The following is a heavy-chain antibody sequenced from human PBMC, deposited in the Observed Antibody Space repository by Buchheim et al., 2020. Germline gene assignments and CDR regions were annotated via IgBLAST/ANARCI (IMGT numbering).Heavy chain of an antibody. Sequence: QVQLVQSGAEVKKPGASVKVSCKASGYTFTSYDINWVRQATGQGLEWMGWMNPNSGNTGYAQKFQGRVTMTRTTSISTADMELSSLRSEDTAVYYCARAERGIVVVPAAIGAASGVYYGMDVWGQGTT. CDR1: GYTFTSYD. V-gene: IGHV1-8*01. J-gene: IGHJ6*02. CDR2: MNPNSGNT. D-gene: IGHD2-2*01. CDR3: ARAERGIVVVPAAIGAASGVYYGMDV.